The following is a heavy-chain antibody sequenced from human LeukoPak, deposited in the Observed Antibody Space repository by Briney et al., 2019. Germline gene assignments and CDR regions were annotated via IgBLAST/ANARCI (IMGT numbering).Heavy chain of an antibody. CDR1: GFTFDDYA. D-gene: IGHD3-3*01. CDR2: ISWNSGSI. Sequence: PGRSLRLSCAASGFTFDDYAMHWVRQAPGKGLEWVSGISWNSGSIGYADSVKGRFTISRDNAKNSLYLPMNSLRAEDMALYYCAKGYYDFWSDWDYMDVWGKGTTVTVSS. V-gene: IGHV3-9*03. J-gene: IGHJ6*03. CDR3: AKGYYDFWSDWDYMDV.